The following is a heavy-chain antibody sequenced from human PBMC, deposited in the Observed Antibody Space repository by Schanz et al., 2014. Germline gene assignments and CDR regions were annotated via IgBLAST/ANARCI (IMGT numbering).Heavy chain of an antibody. CDR3: ARDSGSSSWYPSDY. D-gene: IGHD6-13*01. CDR2: IWYDGSNK. CDR1: GFTFSKYG. Sequence: QVQLVESGGGVVQPGRSLRLSCAASGFTFSKYGVHWVRQAPGKGLEWVAVIWYDGSNKYYADSVRGRFTISRDNSKNTLYLQMNNLRAEDTAVYYCARDSGSSSWYPSDYWGQGTLVAVSS. J-gene: IGHJ4*02. V-gene: IGHV3-33*01.